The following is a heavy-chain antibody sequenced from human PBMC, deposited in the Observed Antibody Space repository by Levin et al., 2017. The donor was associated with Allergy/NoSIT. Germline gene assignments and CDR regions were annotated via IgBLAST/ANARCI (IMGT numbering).Heavy chain of an antibody. D-gene: IGHD5-18*01. CDR1: GFTFSSYG. V-gene: IGHV3-30*18. Sequence: GESLKISCAASGFTFSSYGMHWVRQAPGKGLEWVAVISYDGSNKYYADSVKGRFTISRDNSKNTLYLQMNSLRAEDTAVYYCAKSLYSYAPRPGYWGQGTLVTVSS. CDR2: ISYDGSNK. J-gene: IGHJ4*02. CDR3: AKSLYSYAPRPGY.